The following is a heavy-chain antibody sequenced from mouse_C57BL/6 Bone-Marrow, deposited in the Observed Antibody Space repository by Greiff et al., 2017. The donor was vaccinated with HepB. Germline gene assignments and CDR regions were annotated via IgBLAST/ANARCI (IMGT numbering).Heavy chain of an antibody. Sequence: VQLQQSGAELVRPGASVKLSCTASGFNIKDDYMHWVKQRPEQGLEWIGWIDPENGDTEYASKFQGKAPITADTSSNTAYLQLSSLTSEDTAVYYCTTLWLRRGFAYWGQGTLVTVSA. D-gene: IGHD2-2*01. CDR2: IDPENGDT. J-gene: IGHJ3*01. V-gene: IGHV14-4*01. CDR1: GFNIKDDY. CDR3: TTLWLRRGFAY.